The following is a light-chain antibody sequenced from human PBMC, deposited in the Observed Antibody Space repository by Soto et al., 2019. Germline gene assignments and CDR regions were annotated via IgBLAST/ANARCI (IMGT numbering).Light chain of an antibody. V-gene: IGKV1-8*01. CDR3: QQYYSYPRT. CDR1: QGLSSY. CDR2: AAS. Sequence: IRMPQYQSSLSASTGDRVTITCLASQGLSSYLAWYQQKPGKAPKLLIYAASTLQSGVPSRFSGSGSGTDFTLTISCLQSEDFATYYCQQYYSYPRTFGQGTKVDIK. J-gene: IGKJ1*01.